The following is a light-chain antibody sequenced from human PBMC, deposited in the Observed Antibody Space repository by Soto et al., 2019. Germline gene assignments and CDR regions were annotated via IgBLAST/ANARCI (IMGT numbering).Light chain of an antibody. CDR1: QNASRF. CDR3: QQSFLLPFT. J-gene: IGKJ4*01. Sequence: DIQMTQSPSSLSASVGDRVTITCRASQNASRFLNWYQQKLGKAPRLLIYAASNLHVGIPSRFSGSGSGTHFTLTIGGLQPEDFASYFCQQSFLLPFTFGGRTKVEI. V-gene: IGKV1-39*01. CDR2: AAS.